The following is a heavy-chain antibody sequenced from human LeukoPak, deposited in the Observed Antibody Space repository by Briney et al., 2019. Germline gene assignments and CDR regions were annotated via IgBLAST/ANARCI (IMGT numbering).Heavy chain of an antibody. CDR2: IKQDGSEK. Sequence: PGGSLRLSCAASGFTFSSYWMSWVRQAPGKGLEWVANIKQDGSEKYYVDSVKGRFTNSRDNAKNSLYLQMNSLRAEDTAVYYCARETYYDFWSGYYPRHSARWFDPWGQGTLVTVSS. J-gene: IGHJ5*02. D-gene: IGHD3-3*01. V-gene: IGHV3-7*01. CDR1: GFTFSSYW. CDR3: ARETYYDFWSGYYPRHSARWFDP.